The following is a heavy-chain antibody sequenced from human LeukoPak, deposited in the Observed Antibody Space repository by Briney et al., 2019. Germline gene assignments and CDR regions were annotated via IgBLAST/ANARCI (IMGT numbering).Heavy chain of an antibody. CDR2: INHSGST. V-gene: IGHV4-34*01. J-gene: IGHJ4*02. Sequence: PSETLSLTCAVYGGSFSGYSWSWIRQPPGKGLEWIGEINHSGSTNYNPSLKSRLTISVDTSKNQFSLKLSSVTAADTAVYYCARGAPGYWGQGTLVPVST. CDR3: ARGAPGY. CDR1: GGSFSGYS.